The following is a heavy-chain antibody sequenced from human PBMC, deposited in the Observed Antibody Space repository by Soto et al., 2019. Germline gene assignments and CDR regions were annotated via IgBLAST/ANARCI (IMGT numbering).Heavy chain of an antibody. CDR2: ISVDSGNT. V-gene: IGHV1-18*01. CDR3: ARFNGSGTNYYMDV. D-gene: IGHD3-10*01. Sequence: QVQLVQSGAELKKPGASAKVSCKASGYIFTSYGISWVRQAPGQGLEWMAWISVDSGNTNYAQNFQSRVTMTTDTSASTAHMELRSLRSADTAVYYCARFNGSGTNYYMDVWGKGTTVIVSS. CDR1: GYIFTSYG. J-gene: IGHJ6*03.